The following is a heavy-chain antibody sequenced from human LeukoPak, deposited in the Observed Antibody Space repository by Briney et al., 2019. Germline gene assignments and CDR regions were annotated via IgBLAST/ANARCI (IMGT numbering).Heavy chain of an antibody. J-gene: IGHJ5*02. CDR2: IYYSGST. CDR3: ASLVAATPGWFDP. CDR1: GGSISRGDYY. Sequence: PSETLSLTCTVSGGSISRGDYYWSCVLQPPGKGLEWIGYIYYSGSTYYNPSLKSRVTISVDTSKSQFSLKLSSVTAADTAVYYCASLVAATPGWFDPWGQGTLVTVSS. V-gene: IGHV4-30-4*08. D-gene: IGHD2-15*01.